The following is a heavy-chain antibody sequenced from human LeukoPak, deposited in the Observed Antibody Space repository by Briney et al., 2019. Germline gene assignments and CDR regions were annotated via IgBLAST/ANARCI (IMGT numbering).Heavy chain of an antibody. Sequence: PGGSLRLSCVASGLNFNSHTMKWVRQAPGKGLEWVSSISSDSNSIYHADSVKGRFTISRDNSKNTLYLQMNSLRAEDTAVYYCARPGTGTDGYYYYGMDVWGQGTTVTVSS. D-gene: IGHD1/OR15-1a*01. CDR3: ARPGTGTDGYYYYGMDV. CDR2: ISSDSNSI. V-gene: IGHV3-21*04. J-gene: IGHJ6*02. CDR1: GLNFNSHT.